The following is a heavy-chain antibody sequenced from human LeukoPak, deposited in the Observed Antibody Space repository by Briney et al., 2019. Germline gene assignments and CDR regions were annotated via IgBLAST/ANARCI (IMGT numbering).Heavy chain of an antibody. Sequence: GGSLRLSCAASTFPFRTYWMTWVRQAPGKGPEFVANINQDGSVKNYVDSVKGRFTISRDNAKNSLYLQMNSLRADDTAVYYCARDPGFSSFDYWGQGTLVTVSS. J-gene: IGHJ4*02. CDR3: ARDPGFSSFDY. D-gene: IGHD3-3*02. V-gene: IGHV3-7*01. CDR2: INQDGSVK. CDR1: TFPFRTYW.